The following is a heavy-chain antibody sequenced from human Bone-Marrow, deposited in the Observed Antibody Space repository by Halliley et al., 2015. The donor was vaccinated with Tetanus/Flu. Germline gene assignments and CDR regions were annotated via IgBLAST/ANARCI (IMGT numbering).Heavy chain of an antibody. V-gene: IGHV5-51*01. D-gene: IGHD7-27*01. CDR1: GYGFNTYW. CDR3: ARRHDWGLDY. J-gene: IGHJ4*02. Sequence: VQLVQSGAEVKKPGESLKISCKCSGYGFNTYWIGWVRQMPGKGLECMGIIYPDDSDTRYSQSFQGRVTMSVDRSTNTAYLQWSSLKASDTAIYYCARRHDWGLDYWGQGTLVTVSS. CDR2: IYPDDSDT.